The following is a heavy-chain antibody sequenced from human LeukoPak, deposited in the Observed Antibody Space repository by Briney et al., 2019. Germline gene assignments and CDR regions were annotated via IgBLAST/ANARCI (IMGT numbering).Heavy chain of an antibody. V-gene: IGHV1-2*02. CDR1: GYTFTGYY. CDR3: ASVYSGSYLGY. Sequence: ASVKVSCKASGYTFTGYYMHWVRQAPGQGLEWMGWINPKSGGTNYAQKFQGRVTMTRDTSISTAYMELSRLRSDDTAVYYCASVYSGSYLGYWGQGTLVTVSS. J-gene: IGHJ4*02. CDR2: INPKSGGT. D-gene: IGHD1-26*01.